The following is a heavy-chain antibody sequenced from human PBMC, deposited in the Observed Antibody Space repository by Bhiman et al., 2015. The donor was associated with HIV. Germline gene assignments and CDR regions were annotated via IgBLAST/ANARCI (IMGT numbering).Heavy chain of an antibody. D-gene: IGHD1-26*01. V-gene: IGHV3-21*01. CDR2: ISSSSSYI. Sequence: EVQLVESGGGLVKPGGSLRLSCTASGFSFSTYTMNWVRQAPGKGLGWVSSISSSSSYIYYADSVKGRFSFSRDNAKNSLYLQMNSLRAEDTAVYYCARVTPYSGSDYWGQGTLVTVSS. J-gene: IGHJ4*02. CDR1: GFSFSTYT. CDR3: ARVTPYSGSDY.